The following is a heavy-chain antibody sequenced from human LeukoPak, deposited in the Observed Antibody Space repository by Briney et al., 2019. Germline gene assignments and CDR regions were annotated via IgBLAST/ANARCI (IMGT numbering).Heavy chain of an antibody. CDR2: IYYSGST. J-gene: IGHJ4*02. D-gene: IGHD1-26*01. Sequence: SETLSLTCTVSGGSISSSSYYWSWIRQPPGKGLEWIGYIYYSGSTNYNPSLKSRVTISVDTSKNQFSLKLSSVTAADTAVYYCARVAGPWELRRRYFDYWGQGTLVTVSS. CDR3: ARVAGPWELRRRYFDY. V-gene: IGHV4-61*01. CDR1: GGSISSSSYY.